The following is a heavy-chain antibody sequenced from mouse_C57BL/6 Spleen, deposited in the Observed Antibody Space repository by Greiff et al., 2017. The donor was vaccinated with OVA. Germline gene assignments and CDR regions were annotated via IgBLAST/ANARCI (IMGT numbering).Heavy chain of an antibody. Sequence: QVQLQQSGAELVRPGASVTLSCKASGYTFTDYEMHWVKLTPVHGLEWIGAIDPETGGTAYNQKFKGKAILTADKSSSTAYMELRSLTSEDSAVYYCTSHGNTAWFAYWGQGTLVTVSA. CDR1: GYTFTDYE. D-gene: IGHD2-1*01. J-gene: IGHJ3*01. CDR2: IDPETGGT. CDR3: TSHGNTAWFAY. V-gene: IGHV1-15*01.